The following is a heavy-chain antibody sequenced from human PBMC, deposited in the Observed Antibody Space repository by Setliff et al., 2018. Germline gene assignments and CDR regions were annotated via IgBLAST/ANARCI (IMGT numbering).Heavy chain of an antibody. D-gene: IGHD2-15*01. V-gene: IGHV1-18*01. CDR3: ASDGGIGGSDGYNFVDY. CDR2: ISAYNCNT. CDR1: GYTFTSYG. Sequence: ASVKVSCKASGYTFTSYGIRWVRQAPGQGLEWRGWISAYNCNTNYAQKLQGRGTMTTDKSTSTGYMELSSLISEDTAVYYFASDGGIGGSDGYNFVDYWGQGTLVTVSS. J-gene: IGHJ4*02.